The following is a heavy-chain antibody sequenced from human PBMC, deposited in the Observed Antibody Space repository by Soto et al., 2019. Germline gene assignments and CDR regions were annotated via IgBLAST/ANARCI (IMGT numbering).Heavy chain of an antibody. V-gene: IGHV3-11*06. Sequence: KTGGSLRLSCAASGFTFSDYYMSWIRQAPGKGLEWVSYISSSSSYTNYADSVKGRFTISRDNAKNSLYLQMNSLRAEDTAVYYCARDLASYCSSTSCYEGKVRDAFDIWGQGTMVTVSS. CDR1: GFTFSDYY. CDR3: ARDLASYCSSTSCYEGKVRDAFDI. CDR2: ISSSSSYT. J-gene: IGHJ3*02. D-gene: IGHD2-2*01.